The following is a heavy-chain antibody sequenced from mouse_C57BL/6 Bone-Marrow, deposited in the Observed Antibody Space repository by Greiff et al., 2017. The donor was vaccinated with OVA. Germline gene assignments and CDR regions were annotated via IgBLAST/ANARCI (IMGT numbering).Heavy chain of an antibody. CDR2: IHPNSGST. V-gene: IGHV1-64*01. CDR1: GYTFTSYW. Sequence: QVQLQQPGAELVKPGASVKLSCKASGYTFTSYWMHWVKQRPGQGLEWIGMIHPNSGSTNYNEKFKSKATLTVDKSSSTAYMQLSSLTSEDSAVYYCARRFTTVVAVDYWGQGTTLTVSS. J-gene: IGHJ2*01. D-gene: IGHD1-1*01. CDR3: ARRFTTVVAVDY.